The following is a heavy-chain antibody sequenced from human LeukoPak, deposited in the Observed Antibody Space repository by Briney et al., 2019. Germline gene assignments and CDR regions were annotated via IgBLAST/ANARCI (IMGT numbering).Heavy chain of an antibody. CDR2: ISAYNGNT. J-gene: IGHJ4*02. Sequence: ASVKVSCKASGYTFTSYGISWVRQAPGQGLEWMGWISAYNGNTNYAQKLQGRVTMTTDTSTSTAYMELRSLRSEDTAVYYCARGLYSGYDWTYFDYWGQGTLVTVSS. D-gene: IGHD5-12*01. CDR3: ARGLYSGYDWTYFDY. V-gene: IGHV1-18*01. CDR1: GYTFTSYG.